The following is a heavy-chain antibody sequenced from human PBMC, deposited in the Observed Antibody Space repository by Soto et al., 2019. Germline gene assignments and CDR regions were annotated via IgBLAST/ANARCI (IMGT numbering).Heavy chain of an antibody. Sequence: GASVKVSCKASGYTFTSYDINWVRQATGQGLEWMGWMNPNSGNTGYAQKFQGRVTMTRNTSISTAYMELSSLRSEDTAVYYCARGKGAIAAPPPSYYRDVWGKGPTAPVS. V-gene: IGHV1-8*01. CDR3: ARGKGAIAAPPPSYYRDV. CDR1: GYTFTSYD. D-gene: IGHD6-6*01. CDR2: MNPNSGNT. J-gene: IGHJ6*03.